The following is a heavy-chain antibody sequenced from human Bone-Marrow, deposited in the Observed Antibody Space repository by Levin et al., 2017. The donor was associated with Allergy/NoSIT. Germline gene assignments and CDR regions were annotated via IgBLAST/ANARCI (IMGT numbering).Heavy chain of an antibody. J-gene: IGHJ5*02. CDR2: INPNSGNT. CDR1: GYTFTSYN. Sequence: GGSLRLSCKTSGYTFTSYNVYWVRQAPGQGLEWMGYINPNSGNTGYAQKFQGRVSMTRNSSISTAYMELSGLKFEDTAIYYCARGDCYSGSCYGPDWLDPWGQGTQVTVSS. D-gene: IGHD2/OR15-2a*01. V-gene: IGHV1-8*01. CDR3: ARGDCYSGSCYGPDWLDP.